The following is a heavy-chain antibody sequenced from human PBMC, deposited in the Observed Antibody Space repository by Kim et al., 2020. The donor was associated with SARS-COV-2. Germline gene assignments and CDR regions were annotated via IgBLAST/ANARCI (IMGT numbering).Heavy chain of an antibody. J-gene: IGHJ4*02. CDR3: VAEKLEGD. CDR2: IDEDGYEK. V-gene: IGHV3-7*03. CDR1: QLTSHISW. D-gene: IGHD3-3*01. Sequence: GGSLRLSCAASQLTSHISWMSWVRQAPGKGPEWVANIDEDGYEKNYVDSVKGRFTISRDNAKNSFFLQMNSLRVDDTAVYYCVAEKLEGDWGQGTLVTVSS.